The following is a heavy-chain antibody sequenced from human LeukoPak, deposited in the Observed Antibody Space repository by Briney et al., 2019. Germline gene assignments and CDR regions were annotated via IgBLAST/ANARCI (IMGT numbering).Heavy chain of an antibody. CDR1: GFTFSSYG. D-gene: IGHD6-13*01. Sequence: PGGSLGLSCAASGFTFSSYGMHWVRQAPGKGLEWVAVIWYDGSNKYYADSVKGRFTISRDNSKNTLFLQMNSLRAEDTAVYYCASDSSSSRAAVDWGQGTLVTVSS. CDR2: IWYDGSNK. CDR3: ASDSSSSRAAVD. J-gene: IGHJ4*02. V-gene: IGHV3-33*01.